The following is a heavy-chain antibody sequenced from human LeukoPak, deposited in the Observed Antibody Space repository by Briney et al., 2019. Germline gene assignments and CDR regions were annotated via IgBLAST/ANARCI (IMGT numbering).Heavy chain of an antibody. D-gene: IGHD1-26*01. CDR3: ARYTRGRNGMDV. V-gene: IGHV4-59*08. CDR1: GGSISSHY. J-gene: IGHJ6*02. Sequence: SETLSLTCTVSGGSISSHYWSWVRQPPGQGREWSGYSYYSGGTNYNPSLKSRVTISVDTSKNQFSLKLSSVTAADTAVYYCARYTRGRNGMDVWGQGTTVTVSS. CDR2: SYYSGGT.